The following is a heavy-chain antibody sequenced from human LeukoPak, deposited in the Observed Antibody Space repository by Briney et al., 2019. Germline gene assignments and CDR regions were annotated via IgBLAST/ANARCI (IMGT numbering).Heavy chain of an antibody. V-gene: IGHV3-74*01. Sequence: GGSLRLSCAASGFTFSSYWMHWVRQAPGKGLVWVSRTNSDGSSISYADSVKGRFTISRDNAKNTLYLQMNSLRAEDTAVYYCLLGYCSSTSCQHDAFDIWGQGTMVTVSS. J-gene: IGHJ3*02. CDR1: GFTFSSYW. CDR3: LLGYCSSTSCQHDAFDI. D-gene: IGHD2-2*01. CDR2: TNSDGSSI.